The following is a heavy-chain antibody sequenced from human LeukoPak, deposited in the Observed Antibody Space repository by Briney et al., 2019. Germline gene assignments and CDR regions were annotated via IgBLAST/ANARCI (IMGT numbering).Heavy chain of an antibody. CDR2: ISSSSSTI. D-gene: IGHD3-10*01. Sequence: PGGSLRLSCAASGFTFSSYSMNWVRQAPGKGLEWVSYISSSSSTIYYADSVKGRFTISRDNAKNSLYLQMNSLRAEDTAVYYCARDWTYYYGSGSLHYYGMDVWGQGTTVTVSS. J-gene: IGHJ6*02. CDR3: ARDWTYYYGSGSLHYYGMDV. CDR1: GFTFSSYS. V-gene: IGHV3-48*01.